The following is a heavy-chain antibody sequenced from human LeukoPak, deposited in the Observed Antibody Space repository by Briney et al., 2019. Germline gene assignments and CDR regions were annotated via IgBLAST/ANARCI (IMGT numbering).Heavy chain of an antibody. CDR1: GFTFSSYS. CDR2: ISSSSSTI. Sequence: TGGSLRLSCAASGFTFSSYSMNWVRQAPGKGLEWDSYISSSSSTIYYADSVKGRFTISRDNAKNSLYLQMNSLRAEDTAVYYCAPRKYSSSSVLWGQGTLVTVSS. J-gene: IGHJ4*02. V-gene: IGHV3-48*04. D-gene: IGHD6-6*01. CDR3: APRKYSSSSVL.